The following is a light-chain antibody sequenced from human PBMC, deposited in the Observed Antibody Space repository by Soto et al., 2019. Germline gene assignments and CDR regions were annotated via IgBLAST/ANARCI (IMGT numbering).Light chain of an antibody. Sequence: QSVLTQPPSVSAAPGQRVTISCSGSTSNIGKNYLSWYQQLPGAAPKLLIYDNIQRSSGIPDRFSGSKSGTSATLGITGLQTRDEADYYCATCDSSLRAVVFGGGTKVTVL. J-gene: IGLJ2*01. V-gene: IGLV1-51*01. CDR2: DNI. CDR1: TSNIGKNY. CDR3: ATCDSSLRAVV.